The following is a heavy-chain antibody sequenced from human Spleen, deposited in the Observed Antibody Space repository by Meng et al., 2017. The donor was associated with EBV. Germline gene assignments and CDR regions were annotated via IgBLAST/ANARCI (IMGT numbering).Heavy chain of an antibody. CDR1: GYTLSSHA. J-gene: IGHJ4*02. CDR2: INTNTGSP. Sequence: QSVKSGYALKKAGASVKVSCKAFGYTLSSHAMKSPRQALEQGLEWLGWINTNTGSPTYAQGFRGRFLFSLDTSVSTAYLQISSLKAEDTAVYYCASGGWGDYWGQGTLVTVSS. V-gene: IGHV7-4-1*02. D-gene: IGHD6-19*01. CDR3: ASGGWGDY.